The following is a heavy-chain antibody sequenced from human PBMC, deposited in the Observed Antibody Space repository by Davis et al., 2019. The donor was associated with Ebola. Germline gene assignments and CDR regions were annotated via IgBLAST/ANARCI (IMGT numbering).Heavy chain of an antibody. V-gene: IGHV3-33*01. CDR2: IWYDGSNK. D-gene: IGHD4-17*01. J-gene: IGHJ4*02. CDR1: GFTFSSYG. Sequence: GESLKISCAASGFTFSSYGMHWVRQAPGKGLEWVAVIWYDGSNKFYADSVKGRFTLSRDNSKNMLYLQMNSLRAEDTAVYYCARVSSHGDPDYWGQGTLVTVSS. CDR3: ARVSSHGDPDY.